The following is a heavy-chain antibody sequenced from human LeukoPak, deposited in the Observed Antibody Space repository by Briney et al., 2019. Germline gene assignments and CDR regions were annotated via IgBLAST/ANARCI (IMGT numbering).Heavy chain of an antibody. D-gene: IGHD3-10*01. J-gene: IGHJ4*02. CDR3: ARDRRTMVRGVIPYYFDY. Sequence: GGSLRLSCAASGFTFSSYGMHWVRQAPGKGLEWVAVISYDGSNKYYADSVKGRFTISRDNTKNTLYLQMNSLRAGDTAVYYCARDRRTMVRGVIPYYFDYWGQGTLVTVSS. CDR1: GFTFSSYG. V-gene: IGHV3-30*03. CDR2: ISYDGSNK.